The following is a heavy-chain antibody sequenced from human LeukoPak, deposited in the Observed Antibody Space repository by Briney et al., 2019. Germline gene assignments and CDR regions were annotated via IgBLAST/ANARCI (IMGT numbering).Heavy chain of an antibody. J-gene: IGHJ3*02. V-gene: IGHV4-61*08. Sequence: PSQTLSLTSSVSGDSISSGDNSWSWIRQPPGKGLEWIGYIYNSGSTNYNPSLKSRVTISVDTSKNQFSLKLSSVTAADTAVYYCARVGSYIPRFDIWGPGTMVSVSS. CDR1: GDSISSGDNS. CDR3: ARVGSYIPRFDI. CDR2: IYNSGST. D-gene: IGHD3-10*01.